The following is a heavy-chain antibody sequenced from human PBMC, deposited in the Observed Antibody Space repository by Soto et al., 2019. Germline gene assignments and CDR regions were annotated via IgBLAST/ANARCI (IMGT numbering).Heavy chain of an antibody. V-gene: IGHV3-23*01. CDR2: ISGSGGST. J-gene: IGHJ6*02. CDR3: AKGVDTAMVYTKNYYYYGMDV. Sequence: GGSLRLSCAASGFTFSSYAMSWVRQAPGKGLEWVSAISGSGGSTYYADSVKGRFTISRDNSKNTLYLQMNSLRAEDTAVYYCAKGVDTAMVYTKNYYYYGMDVWGQGTTVTVSS. D-gene: IGHD5-18*01. CDR1: GFTFSSYA.